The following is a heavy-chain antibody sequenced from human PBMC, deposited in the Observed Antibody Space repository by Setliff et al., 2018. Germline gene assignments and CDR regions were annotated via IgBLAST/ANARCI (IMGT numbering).Heavy chain of an antibody. CDR1: GESFSGFH. CDR2: INHSGNT. J-gene: IGHJ6*03. Sequence: SETLSLTCGVFGESFSGFHWSWIRQPPGKGLEWIGEINHSGNTNYNPSLKSRVTISLDTSKNQFSLNLTSVTAADTAVYYCARASSGWYSAYYYYMDVWGKGTTVTVSS. D-gene: IGHD6-19*01. V-gene: IGHV4-34*01. CDR3: ARASSGWYSAYYYYMDV.